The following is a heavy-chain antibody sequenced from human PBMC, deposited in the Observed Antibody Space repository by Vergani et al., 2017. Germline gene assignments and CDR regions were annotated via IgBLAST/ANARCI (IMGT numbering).Heavy chain of an antibody. CDR2: MDYSGSI. CDR3: ASKRGACRAAYCHSYDF. CDR1: GDSVISTDYH. Sequence: QVQLQESGPGLVKPSETLSLTCTVSGDSVISTDYHWGWIRQPPGKGLEWIGSMDYSGSISYNPSLESRISISFETPKNQFSLRLTSETAADTAVYYCASKRGACRAAYCHSYDFWGPGTLVGVSS. D-gene: IGHD2-15*01. V-gene: IGHV4-39*01. J-gene: IGHJ4*02.